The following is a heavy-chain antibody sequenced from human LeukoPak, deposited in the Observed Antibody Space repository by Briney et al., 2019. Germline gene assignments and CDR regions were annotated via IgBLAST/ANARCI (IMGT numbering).Heavy chain of an antibody. CDR1: GFTFSSYW. CDR3: ARGASTRSYNDY. Sequence: GGSLRLSCAASGFTFSSYWMNWARQAPGKGLEWVASINHNGNVNYYVDSVKGRFTISRDNAKNSLYLQMNSLRAEDTAVYYCARGASTRSYNDYWGQGTLVTVSS. D-gene: IGHD2-2*01. CDR2: INHNGNVN. V-gene: IGHV3-7*01. J-gene: IGHJ4*02.